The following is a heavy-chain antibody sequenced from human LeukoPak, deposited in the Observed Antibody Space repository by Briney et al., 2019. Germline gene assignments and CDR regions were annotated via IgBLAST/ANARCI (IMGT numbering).Heavy chain of an antibody. CDR2: LNLDGSTT. Sequence: GGSLTLSCVASGFIFSKHWMHWVRQAPGKGLVWVSRLNLDGSTTSYADSVKGRFTISRDNAKNTLYLQMNSLRVDDTGVYYCARESSGSYWGWGQGTLVSVSS. CDR1: GFIFSKHW. D-gene: IGHD3-10*01. V-gene: IGHV3-74*01. J-gene: IGHJ4*02. CDR3: ARESSGSYWG.